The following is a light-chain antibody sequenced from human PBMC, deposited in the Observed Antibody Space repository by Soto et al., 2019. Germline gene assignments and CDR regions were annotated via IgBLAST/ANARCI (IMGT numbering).Light chain of an antibody. J-gene: IGLJ1*01. Sequence: QSALTPPASVSGSPGQSVTISCTGTSSDFGSYKFVSWYQHHPGKVPKVIIYETSKRPSGVSDRFSGSKSGNTASLTISGLQAEDEADYYCFSFTSTNTHVFGSGTKGTVL. CDR2: ETS. CDR3: FSFTSTNTHV. V-gene: IGLV2-23*01. CDR1: SSDFGSYKF.